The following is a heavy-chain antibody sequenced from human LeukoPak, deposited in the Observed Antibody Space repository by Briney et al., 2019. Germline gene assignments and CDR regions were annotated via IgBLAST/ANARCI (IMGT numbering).Heavy chain of an antibody. Sequence: GGSLRLSCAASGFTFDDYAIHWVRQAPGKGPELVSSISTSGTYIYYADSVKGRFTISRDNAKNSLYLQMNSLRAEDTAVYYCARPFYYDSNGGEGMDVWGQGTTVTVSS. CDR2: ISTSGTYI. J-gene: IGHJ6*02. CDR3: ARPFYYDSNGGEGMDV. CDR1: GFTFDDYA. D-gene: IGHD3-22*01. V-gene: IGHV3-21*06.